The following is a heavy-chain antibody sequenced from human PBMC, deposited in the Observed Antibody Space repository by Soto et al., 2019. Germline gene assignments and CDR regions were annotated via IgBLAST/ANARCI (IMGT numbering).Heavy chain of an antibody. V-gene: IGHV3-21*01. Sequence: PGGSLRLSCAASGFTFSSYSMNWVRQAPGKGLEWVSSISSSSSYIYYADSVKGRFTISRDNAKNSLYLQMNSLRAGDTAVYYCARDRLAVAGTNFDYWVQGTLVTVSS. J-gene: IGHJ4*02. D-gene: IGHD6-19*01. CDR1: GFTFSSYS. CDR2: ISSSSSYI. CDR3: ARDRLAVAGTNFDY.